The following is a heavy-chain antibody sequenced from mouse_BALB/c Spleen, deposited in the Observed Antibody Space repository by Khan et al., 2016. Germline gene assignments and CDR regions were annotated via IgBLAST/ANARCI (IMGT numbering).Heavy chain of an antibody. CDR3: ARGIYYGYYFDY. CDR2: INSNGGST. J-gene: IGHJ2*01. Sequence: EVELVESGGGLVQPGGSLKLSCAASGFTFSSYGMSWVRQTPDKRLELVATINSNGGSTYYPHSVKGRFTISRDNAKNTLYLQMSSLKSEDTAMYYCARGIYYGYYFDYWGQGTTLTVSS. V-gene: IGHV5-6-3*01. CDR1: GFTFSSYG. D-gene: IGHD1-2*01.